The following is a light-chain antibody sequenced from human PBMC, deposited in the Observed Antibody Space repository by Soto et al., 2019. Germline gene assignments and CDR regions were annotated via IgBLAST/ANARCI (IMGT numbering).Light chain of an antibody. V-gene: IGKV1-39*01. CDR3: QQRNSTPLLT. Sequence: DIQMTQSPASLSASVGDRVTITCRASQSIRRYLNWYQQKPGKAPKLLIYAASSLQSGGPSRFSGSGSGTEFTLTSSSLQPEDFATCYCQQRNSTPLLTFGPGTKVDIK. CDR1: QSIRRY. J-gene: IGKJ3*01. CDR2: AAS.